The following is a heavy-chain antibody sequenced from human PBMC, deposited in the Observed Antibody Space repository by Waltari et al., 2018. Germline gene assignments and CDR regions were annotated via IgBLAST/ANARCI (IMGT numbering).Heavy chain of an antibody. CDR3: ARGGTLVVSSCYF. D-gene: IGHD2-15*01. V-gene: IGHV3-30-3*01. CDR2: ISNDGSNE. CDR1: GFTFSTYP. J-gene: IGHJ4*02. Sequence: QVQLVESGGGVVQPGRSLRLSCAASGFTFSTYPMHWVRQAPGKGLEWVAVISNDGSNEYYADSVKGRFTISRDNSKNTLSLQMNSLRTEDTAVYYCARGGTLVVSSCYFWGQGTLVTVSS.